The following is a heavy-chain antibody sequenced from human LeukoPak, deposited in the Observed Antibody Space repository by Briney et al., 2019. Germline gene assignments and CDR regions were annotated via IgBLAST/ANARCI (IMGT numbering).Heavy chain of an antibody. V-gene: IGHV4-59*08. Sequence: SETLSLTCTVSGDSISNNYWSWIRQPPGKGLEWIGYIYYSGSTNYNPSLKSRVTISVDTSMNQFSLELTSVTAADTAVYYCSRLGRVATAGAYNYHSMDVWGQGTTVTVSS. CDR3: SRLGRVATAGAYNYHSMDV. CDR1: GDSISNNY. CDR2: IYYSGST. J-gene: IGHJ6*02. D-gene: IGHD5-12*01.